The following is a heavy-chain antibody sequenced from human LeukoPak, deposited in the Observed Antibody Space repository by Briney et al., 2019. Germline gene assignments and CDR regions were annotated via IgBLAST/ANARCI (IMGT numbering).Heavy chain of an antibody. D-gene: IGHD4-11*01. J-gene: IGHJ4*02. CDR3: TGHHQAYSRTY. CDR1: GFTFSSYG. Sequence: PGGSLRLSCAASGFTFSSYGMHWVRQAPGKGLVWVSRISTDASSTTYADSVKGRFTISRDNAKDTLYLQMNSLRAEDTAVYYCTGHHQAYSRTYWGQGTLVTVSS. CDR2: ISTDASST. V-gene: IGHV3-74*01.